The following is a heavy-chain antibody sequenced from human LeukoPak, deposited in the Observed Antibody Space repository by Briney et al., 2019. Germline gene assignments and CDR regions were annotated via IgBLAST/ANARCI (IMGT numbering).Heavy chain of an antibody. Sequence: GGSLRLSCAASGFTSSRYAMHWVRQAPGKGLEYVSAISTNGGSTYYASSVKGRFTISRDNSKNTLYLQMVNLRPEDMAVYYCARGNDSSGYYYFFDYWGQGTLVTVSS. V-gene: IGHV3-64*01. J-gene: IGHJ4*02. CDR2: ISTNGGST. D-gene: IGHD3-22*01. CDR3: ARGNDSSGYYYFFDY. CDR1: GFTSSRYA.